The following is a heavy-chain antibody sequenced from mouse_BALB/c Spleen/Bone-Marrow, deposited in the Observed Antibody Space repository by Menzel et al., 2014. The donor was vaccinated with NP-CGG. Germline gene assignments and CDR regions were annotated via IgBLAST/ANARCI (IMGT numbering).Heavy chain of an antibody. Sequence: EVKLMESGPGLVKPSQSLSLTCTVTGYSITSDYACNWIRQFPGDKLEWMGYISYSGSTSYNPSLKSRISITRDTSTNQFFLQLNSVTTEDTATYYCARSGYRYDYAIDYWGQGTSVTVSS. CDR2: ISYSGST. CDR3: ARSGYRYDYAIDY. J-gene: IGHJ4*01. D-gene: IGHD2-14*01. V-gene: IGHV3-2*02. CDR1: GYSITSDYA.